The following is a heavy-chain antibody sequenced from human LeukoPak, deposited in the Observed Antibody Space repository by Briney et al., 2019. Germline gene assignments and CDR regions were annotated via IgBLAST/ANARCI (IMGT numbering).Heavy chain of an antibody. CDR1: GGTFSIYA. CDR2: IIPIFGTA. Sequence: GASVKVSCKASGGTFSIYAISWVRQAPGQGLEWMGGIIPIFGTANYAQKFQGRVTITADESTSTAYMELSSLRSEDTAVYYCARTHDYGDYDTFSNAFDIWGQGTMVTVSS. V-gene: IGHV1-69*13. D-gene: IGHD4-17*01. CDR3: ARTHDYGDYDTFSNAFDI. J-gene: IGHJ3*02.